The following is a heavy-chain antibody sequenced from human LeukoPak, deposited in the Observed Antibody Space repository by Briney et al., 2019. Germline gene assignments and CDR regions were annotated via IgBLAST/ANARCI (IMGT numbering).Heavy chain of an antibody. CDR1: GGTFSSYA. CDR2: IIPIFGTV. D-gene: IGHD3-22*01. J-gene: IGHJ4*02. Sequence: PVASVKVSCKASGGTFSSYAITWVRQAPGQGLEWMGGIIPIFGTVKYAQKFQGRVTIIADESTSTAYMELSSLRSEDTAVYYYAIHLKGYYYDSSGYYDYWGQGTLVTVSS. V-gene: IGHV1-69*13. CDR3: AIHLKGYYYDSSGYYDY.